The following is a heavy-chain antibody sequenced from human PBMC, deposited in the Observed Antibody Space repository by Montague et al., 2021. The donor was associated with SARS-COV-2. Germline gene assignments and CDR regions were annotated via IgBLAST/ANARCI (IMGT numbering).Heavy chain of an antibody. CDR3: ARAIVDVTMRIGVMTGLERYFDP. D-gene: IGHD3-22*01. J-gene: IGHJ4*02. CDR1: GGSFIGYY. CDR2: INHSGST. Sequence: SETLSLTCAVYGGSFIGYYWSWIRQPPGKGLEWIGDINHSGSTNYNPPLKSRVSISVDTSKNQFSLKLRSVTAADTAVYYCARAIVDVTMRIGVMTGLERYFDPWGQGTLVTVSS. V-gene: IGHV4-34*01.